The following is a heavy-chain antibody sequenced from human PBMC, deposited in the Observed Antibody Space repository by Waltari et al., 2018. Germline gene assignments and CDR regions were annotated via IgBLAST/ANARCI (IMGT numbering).Heavy chain of an antibody. CDR1: GYIFTAYY. D-gene: IGHD3-10*01. CDR3: VRGSGGYSWFDP. J-gene: IGHJ5*02. Sequence: QVQLVQSGAEVKKPGASVKVPCKASGYIFTAYYIHWVRQAPGRGLEWVGRFNPDSGGTNYAQKFQGRVTMTTDTSITTAYMELSRLTSDDTALYYCVRGSGGYSWFDPWGQGTLLTVSS. V-gene: IGHV1-2*06. CDR2: FNPDSGGT.